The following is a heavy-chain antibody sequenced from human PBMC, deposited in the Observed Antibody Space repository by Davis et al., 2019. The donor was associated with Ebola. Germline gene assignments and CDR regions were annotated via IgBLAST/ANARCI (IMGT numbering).Heavy chain of an antibody. V-gene: IGHV3-48*04. CDR1: GFTFSSYS. CDR3: ARGDHIVVVPAAMPVSLFDY. Sequence: GGSLRLSCAASGFTFSSYSMNWVRQAPGKGLEWVSYISSSSSTIYYADSVKGRFTISRDNAKNSLYLQMTSLRAEDTAVYYCARGDHIVVVPAAMPVSLFDYWGQGTLVTVSS. D-gene: IGHD2-2*01. CDR2: ISSSSSTI. J-gene: IGHJ4*02.